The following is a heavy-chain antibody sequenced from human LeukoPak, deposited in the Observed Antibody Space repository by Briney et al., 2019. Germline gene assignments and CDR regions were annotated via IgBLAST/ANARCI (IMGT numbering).Heavy chain of an antibody. CDR2: ISYDGRNK. J-gene: IGHJ4*02. V-gene: IGHV3-30*04. D-gene: IGHD6-19*01. CDR3: AREGQNSSGWSFDY. CDR1: GFTFAYCA. Sequence: GGSLRLSCAASGFTFAYCAMHWVRQVPGKGLEWVAVISYDGRNKHYADSVKGRFTISRDNSKNTLFLQMNSLRAEDTAVYYCAREGQNSSGWSFDYWGQGTLVTVSS.